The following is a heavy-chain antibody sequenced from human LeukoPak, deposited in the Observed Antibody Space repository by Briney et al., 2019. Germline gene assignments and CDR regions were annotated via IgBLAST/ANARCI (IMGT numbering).Heavy chain of an antibody. V-gene: IGHV1-18*01. J-gene: IGHJ4*02. CDR2: ISAYNGNT. D-gene: IGHD3/OR15-3a*01. Sequence: ASVKVSCKASGYTFTSYGISWVRQAPGQGLEWMGWISAYNGNTNYAQKLQGRVTMTTDTSTSTAYMELRSLRSDDTAVYHCARVIMIFGVAVGYFDYWGQGTLVTVSS. CDR3: ARVIMIFGVAVGYFDY. CDR1: GYTFTSYG.